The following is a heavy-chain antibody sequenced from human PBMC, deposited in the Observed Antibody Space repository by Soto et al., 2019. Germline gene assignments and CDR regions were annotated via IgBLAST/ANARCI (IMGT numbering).Heavy chain of an antibody. CDR1: GYSLTTSV. Sequence: QVQLVQSGAEVKKPGASVKVSCKASGYSLTTSVITWVRQAPGQGLEWMGWISGKNGNTKYAQNFQGRATMTTDTSTSTAYMELRTLRSDDTAMYYCARIYNDPGYAFDIWGQGTMVTVSS. J-gene: IGHJ3*02. D-gene: IGHD1-1*01. CDR2: ISGKNGNT. CDR3: ARIYNDPGYAFDI. V-gene: IGHV1-18*01.